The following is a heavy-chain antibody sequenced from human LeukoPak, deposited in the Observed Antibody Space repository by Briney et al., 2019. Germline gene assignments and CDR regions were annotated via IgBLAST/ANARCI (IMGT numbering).Heavy chain of an antibody. Sequence: ASVTVSFTASVYTFTIYDINWVRQAPGQGLEWMGWMNPNSGNTGYAQKFQGRVTMTRNTSISTAYMELSSLRSEDTAVYYCARGYKPYGSGTHPHWFDPWGQGTLVTVSS. CDR3: ARGYKPYGSGTHPHWFDP. J-gene: IGHJ5*02. CDR2: MNPNSGNT. CDR1: VYTFTIYD. V-gene: IGHV1-8*01. D-gene: IGHD3-10*01.